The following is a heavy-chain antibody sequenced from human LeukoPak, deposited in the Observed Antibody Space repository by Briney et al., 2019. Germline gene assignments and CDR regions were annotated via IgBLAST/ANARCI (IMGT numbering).Heavy chain of an antibody. CDR2: ISAYNGNT. J-gene: IGHJ6*03. D-gene: IGHD2-2*02. Sequence: ASVKVSCKASGYTFTSYGISWVRQAPGQGLEWMGWISAYNGNTNYAQKFQGRVTITADESTSTAYMELSSLRSEDTAVYYCARLHSYCSSTSCYREPYYYYYMDVWGKGTTVTVSS. V-gene: IGHV1-18*01. CDR3: ARLHSYCSSTSCYREPYYYYYMDV. CDR1: GYTFTSYG.